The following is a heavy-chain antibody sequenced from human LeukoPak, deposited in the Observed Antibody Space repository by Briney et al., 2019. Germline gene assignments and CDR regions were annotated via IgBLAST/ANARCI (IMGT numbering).Heavy chain of an antibody. V-gene: IGHV4-34*01. J-gene: IGHJ4*02. CDR2: INHSGST. Sequence: SETLSLTCAVYGGSFSGYYWSWIRQPPGKGLEWIGEINHSGSTNYNPSLKSRVTISVDTSKNQFSLKLSSVTAADTAVYYCARGGTDIVVVPAAIGHGEIDYWGQGTLVTVSS. CDR3: ARGGTDIVVVPAAIGHGEIDY. CDR1: GGSFSGYY. D-gene: IGHD2-2*01.